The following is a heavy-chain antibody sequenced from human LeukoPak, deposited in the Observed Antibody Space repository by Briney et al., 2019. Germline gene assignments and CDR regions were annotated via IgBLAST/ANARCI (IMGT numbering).Heavy chain of an antibody. CDR1: GGSINSYY. CDR2: IYYSGGT. CDR3: ARRAAAVGTYYMDV. D-gene: IGHD6-13*01. V-gene: IGHV4-59*01. Sequence: KTSETLSLTCTVSGGSINSYYWNWIRQPPGKGLEWIGYIYYSGGTNYNPSLKSRVTIAVDTSKNQFSLKLSSVTAADTAVYYCARRAAAVGTYYMDVWGEGTTVTASS. J-gene: IGHJ6*03.